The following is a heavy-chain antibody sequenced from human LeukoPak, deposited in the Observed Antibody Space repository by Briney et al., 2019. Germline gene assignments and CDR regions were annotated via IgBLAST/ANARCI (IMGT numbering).Heavy chain of an antibody. D-gene: IGHD6-19*01. CDR1: GGSINSGGYY. Sequence: PSETLSLTCTVSGGSINSGGYYWSWIRQSAGKGLSGLGVSLPVVRPTTTPPLRIESPYSLKLRSVTATDTAMYYCASEVGWLGHFYFYYMDVWGKGTTVTISS. CDR3: ASEVGWLGHFYFYYMDV. V-gene: IGHV4-61*02. CDR2: SLPVVRP. J-gene: IGHJ6*03.